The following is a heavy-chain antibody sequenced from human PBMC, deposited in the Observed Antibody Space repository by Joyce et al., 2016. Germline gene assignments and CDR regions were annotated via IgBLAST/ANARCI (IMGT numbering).Heavy chain of an antibody. CDR3: ARDSSNKKIDQ. CDR2: IWFDGSNE. D-gene: IGHD1/OR15-1a*01. V-gene: IGHV3-33*01. J-gene: IGHJ4*02. CDR1: GFTFRSHG. Sequence: QVQLVESGGGVVQPGRSLRLSCVVSGFTFRSHGMHWVRQAPGKGLEWVAVIWFDGSNEYYTDAGKGRFTISRDNSKNTLYQQWNSLRAEDTAVYYCARDSSNKKIDQWGQGTQVTVSS.